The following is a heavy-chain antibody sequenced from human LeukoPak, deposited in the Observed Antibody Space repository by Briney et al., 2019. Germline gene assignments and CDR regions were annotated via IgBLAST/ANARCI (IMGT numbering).Heavy chain of an antibody. V-gene: IGHV1-18*01. CDR3: ARENAAAGINYGMDV. J-gene: IGHJ6*02. CDR1: GGTFSSYA. D-gene: IGHD6-13*01. CDR2: ISAYNGNT. Sequence: RASVKVSCKASGGTFSSYAISWVRQAPGQGLEWMGWISAYNGNTNYAQKLQGRVTMTTDTSTSTAYMELRSLRSDDTAVYYCARENAAAGINYGMDVWGQGTTVTVSS.